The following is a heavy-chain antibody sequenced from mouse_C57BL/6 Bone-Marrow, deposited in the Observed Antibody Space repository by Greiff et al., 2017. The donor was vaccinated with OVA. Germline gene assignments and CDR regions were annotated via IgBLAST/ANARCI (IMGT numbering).Heavy chain of an antibody. CDR1: GFTFSSYG. Sequence: EVKLVESGGDLVKPGGSLKLSCAASGFTFSSYGMSWVRQTPDKRLEWVATISSGGSYTYYPDSVKGRFTISRDNAKNTLYLQMSSLKSEDTAMYDCARQGYPRGWLRGYCDVWGTGTTVTVSS. J-gene: IGHJ1*03. CDR2: ISSGGSYT. CDR3: ARQGYPRGWLRGYCDV. D-gene: IGHD2-2*01. V-gene: IGHV5-6*01.